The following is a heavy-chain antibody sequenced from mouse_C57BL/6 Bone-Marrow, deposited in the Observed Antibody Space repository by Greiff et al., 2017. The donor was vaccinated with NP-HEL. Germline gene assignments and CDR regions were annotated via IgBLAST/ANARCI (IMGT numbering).Heavy chain of an antibody. J-gene: IGHJ3*01. CDR2: IDPEDGDT. CDR1: GFNIKDYY. CDR3: TTGVLLLRYTY. Sequence: VQLQQSGAELVRPGASVKLSCTASGFNIKDYYMHWVKQRPEQGLEWIGRIDPEDGDTEYAPKFQGKATMTADTSSNTAYRQLSSLASEDNAVYCCTTGVLLLRYTYWGQGTLVTDSA. D-gene: IGHD1-1*01. V-gene: IGHV14-1*01.